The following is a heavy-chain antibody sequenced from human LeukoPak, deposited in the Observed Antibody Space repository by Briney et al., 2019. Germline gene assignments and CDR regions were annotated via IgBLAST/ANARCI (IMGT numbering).Heavy chain of an antibody. J-gene: IGHJ4*02. Sequence: PSETLSLTCTVSAGSINPYYWSWIRQSAEKGLEWIGRIYPSGTTKYNPSLQSRVAMSVDMSKNQFSLNLASVTAADTAVYYCARDQGYTYGQTHYFDFWGQGILVTVSS. V-gene: IGHV4-4*07. CDR1: AGSINPYY. D-gene: IGHD5-18*01. CDR2: IYPSGTT. CDR3: ARDQGYTYGQTHYFDF.